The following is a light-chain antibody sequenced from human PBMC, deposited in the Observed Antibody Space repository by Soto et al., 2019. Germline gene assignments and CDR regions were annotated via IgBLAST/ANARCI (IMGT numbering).Light chain of an antibody. Sequence: ESMLTQSPGTLSLSPGERATLSCRASQSVSTRYLAWYQQKPGQAPRLLIYGASIRATGIPDRFSGSGSGTDFTLTISRPEPEDFAVYYCHQFGRSPPAFTFGQGTKLEI. CDR1: QSVSTRY. J-gene: IGKJ2*01. CDR3: HQFGRSPPAFT. CDR2: GAS. V-gene: IGKV3-20*01.